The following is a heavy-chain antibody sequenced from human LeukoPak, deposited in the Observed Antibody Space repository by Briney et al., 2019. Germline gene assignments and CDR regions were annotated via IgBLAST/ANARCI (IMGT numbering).Heavy chain of an antibody. Sequence: PGGSLRLSCAASGFTFSDHYMDWVRQAPGKGLEWVSVMYRGGGTYYADSVRGRFTISRDNSKNTMYLQMNSLRAEDTAVYYCANYGSAYYFDYWGQGTLVTVSS. CDR1: GFTFSDHY. J-gene: IGHJ4*02. CDR3: ANYGSAYYFDY. V-gene: IGHV3-53*05. D-gene: IGHD3-10*01. CDR2: MYRGGGT.